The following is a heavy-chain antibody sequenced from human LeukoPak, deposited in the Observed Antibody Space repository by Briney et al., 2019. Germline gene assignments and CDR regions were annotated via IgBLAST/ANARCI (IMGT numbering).Heavy chain of an antibody. Sequence: SETLSLTCAVYGGSFSGYYWSWIRQPPGKGLEWIGEINHSASTNYNPSLKSRVTISVDTSKNQFSLKLSSVTAADTAVYYCARGRGRSSSWSYFDYWGQGTLVTVSS. CDR1: GGSFSGYY. CDR2: INHSAST. J-gene: IGHJ4*02. V-gene: IGHV4-34*01. CDR3: ARGRGRSSSWSYFDY. D-gene: IGHD6-13*01.